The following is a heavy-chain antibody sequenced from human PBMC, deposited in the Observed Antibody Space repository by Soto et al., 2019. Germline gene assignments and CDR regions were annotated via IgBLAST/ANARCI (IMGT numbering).Heavy chain of an antibody. D-gene: IGHD2-2*01. CDR1: GGSISSYY. V-gene: IGHV4-59*01. J-gene: IGHJ6*03. CDR3: AREVVVVPAAMTPYYYYYYMDV. CDR2: IYYSGST. Sequence: QVQLQESGPGLVKPSETLSLTCTVSGGSISSYYWSWIRQPPGKGLEWIGYIYYSGSTNYNPSLQSRVTISVDTSKNQFSLKLSSVTAADTAVYYCAREVVVVPAAMTPYYYYYYMDVWGKGTTVTVSS.